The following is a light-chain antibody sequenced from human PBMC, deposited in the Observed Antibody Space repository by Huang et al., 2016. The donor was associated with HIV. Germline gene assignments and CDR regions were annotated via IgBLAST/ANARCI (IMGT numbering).Light chain of an antibody. V-gene: IGKV3-20*01. CDR3: QQYGSSPKT. J-gene: IGKJ1*01. CDR2: GAS. CDR1: QSVKNNY. Sequence: EIVLTQSPGTLSLSPGERATLSCRASQSVKNNYLAWYQQKPGQAPRLVSYGASSRATGIPDRFSGSGSGTDFTLTISRLEPEDVAVFYCQQYGSSPKTFGQGTKVEI.